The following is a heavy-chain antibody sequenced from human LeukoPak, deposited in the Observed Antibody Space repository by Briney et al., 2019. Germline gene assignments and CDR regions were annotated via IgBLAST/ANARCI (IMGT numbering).Heavy chain of an antibody. J-gene: IGHJ4*02. CDR1: GFTVNSNY. D-gene: IGHD5-24*01. Sequence: PGGSLRLSCAASGFTVNSNYMSWVRQAPGKGLEWVSVIYSGGSTYYADSVKGRFTISRDNSKNTLYLQMNSLRAEDTAVYYCAKDRNRDGYNLDYWGQGTLVTVSS. CDR3: AKDRNRDGYNLDY. V-gene: IGHV3-53*05. CDR2: IYSGGST.